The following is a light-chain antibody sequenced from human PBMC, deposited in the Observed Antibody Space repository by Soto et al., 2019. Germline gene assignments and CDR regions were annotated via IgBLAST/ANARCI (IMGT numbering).Light chain of an antibody. V-gene: IGLV2-11*01. CDR3: CSNAGNLVV. J-gene: IGLJ1*01. CDR2: DVS. Sequence: QSALTQPPSVSGSPGQSVTISCTGTSSDVGGYNYVAWYQQHPGKAPKVMIYDVSKRPSGVPDRFSGSKSGNTASLTISGLQAEDEADYYCCSNAGNLVVFGTGTKLTVL. CDR1: SSDVGGYNY.